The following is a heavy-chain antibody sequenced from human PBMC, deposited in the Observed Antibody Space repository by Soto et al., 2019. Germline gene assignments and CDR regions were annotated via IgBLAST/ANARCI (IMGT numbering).Heavy chain of an antibody. J-gene: IGHJ5*02. D-gene: IGHD2-15*01. CDR2: IYSSGST. V-gene: IGHV4-31*03. Sequence: QVQLQESGPGLVKPSRTLSLTCTFSGGSISSGGYYWSWFRQHPGKGREGIGYIYSSGSTYYNPSLKSRVTISVDTSKNQFSLKLSSVSAADTAVYYCARGGSLKVTTNNWFDPWGQGTLVTVSS. CDR1: GGSISSGGYY. CDR3: ARGGSLKVTTNNWFDP.